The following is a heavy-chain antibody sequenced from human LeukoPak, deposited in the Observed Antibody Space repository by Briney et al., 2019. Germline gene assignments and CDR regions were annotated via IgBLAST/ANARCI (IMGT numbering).Heavy chain of an antibody. V-gene: IGHV3-11*01. CDR2: ISSSGSTI. CDR3: ARDKSGVEMASDDAFDI. J-gene: IGHJ3*02. Sequence: GGSLRLFCAASGFTFSDYYMSWIRQAPGKGLEWVSYISSSGSTIYYADSVKGRFTISRDNAKNSLYLQMNSLRAEDTAVYYCARDKSGVEMASDDAFDIWGQGSMVTVSS. CDR1: GFTFSDYY. D-gene: IGHD5-24*01.